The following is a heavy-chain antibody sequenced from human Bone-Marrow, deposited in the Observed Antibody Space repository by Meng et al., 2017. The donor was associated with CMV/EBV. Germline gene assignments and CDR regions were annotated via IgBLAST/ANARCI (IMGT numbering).Heavy chain of an antibody. J-gene: IGHJ4*02. D-gene: IGHD5-18*01. CDR2: LFHSGGT. V-gene: IGHV4-39*02. CDR1: GDSVRNSGHD. Sequence: SETLSLTCTVSGDSVRNSGHDWAWIRQPPGKGLEWIGSLFHSGGTYYSPSVESLVTMSIDTSENQFFLNLKSVSAADTAIYYCAREGADVDTTMAGDHWGQGTLVTVSS. CDR3: AREGADVDTTMAGDH.